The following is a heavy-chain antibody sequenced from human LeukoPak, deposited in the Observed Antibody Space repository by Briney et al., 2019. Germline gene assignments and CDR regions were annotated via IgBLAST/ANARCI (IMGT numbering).Heavy chain of an antibody. CDR2: INPNSGGT. V-gene: IGHV1-2*02. CDR3: AGAGIMITFGGVIVKALGDY. Sequence: GASVKVSCKASGYTFTGYYMHWVRQAPGQGLEWMGWINPNSGGTNYAQKFQGRVTMTRDMSISTAYMELSRLRSDDTAVYYCAGAGIMITFGGVIVKALGDYWGQGTLVTVSS. D-gene: IGHD3-16*02. J-gene: IGHJ4*02. CDR1: GYTFTGYY.